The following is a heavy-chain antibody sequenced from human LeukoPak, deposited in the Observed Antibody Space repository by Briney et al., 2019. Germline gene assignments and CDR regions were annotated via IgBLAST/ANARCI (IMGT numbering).Heavy chain of an antibody. CDR1: GYSFTSYA. CDR2: INTNTGNP. CDR3: ARENRLRLGELSCYDY. D-gene: IGHD3-16*02. Sequence: ASVKVSSKASGYSFTSYAMNWVRQAPGQGLEWMGWINTNTGNPTYAQGFTGRFVFSLDTSVSTAYLQISSLKAGDTAVYYCARENRLRLGELSCYDYWGQGTLVTVSS. J-gene: IGHJ4*02. V-gene: IGHV7-4-1*02.